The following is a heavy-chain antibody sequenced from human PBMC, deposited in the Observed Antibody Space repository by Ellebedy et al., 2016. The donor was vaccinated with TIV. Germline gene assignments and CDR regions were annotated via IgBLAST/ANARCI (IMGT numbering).Heavy chain of an antibody. D-gene: IGHD2/OR15-2a*01. CDR1: GGSISSSSYY. Sequence: MPSETLSLTCTVSGGSISSSSYYWSWIRQPPGKGLEWIGEITHSGSTNYNPSLKSRVTISVDTSKNQFSLRLSSVTAADTAVYYCARWSELLSGTNWFDPWGQGILVAVSS. J-gene: IGHJ5*02. V-gene: IGHV4-39*07. CDR2: ITHSGST. CDR3: ARWSELLSGTNWFDP.